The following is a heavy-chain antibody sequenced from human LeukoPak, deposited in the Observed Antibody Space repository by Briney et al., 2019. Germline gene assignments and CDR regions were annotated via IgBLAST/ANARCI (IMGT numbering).Heavy chain of an antibody. D-gene: IGHD2-2*01. CDR3: ARDQRYCSSSSCPWEPFDY. J-gene: IGHJ4*02. CDR2: IKQDGSEK. V-gene: IGHV3-7*05. CDR1: GFTFSSYW. Sequence: GGSLRLSCAASGFTFSSYWMSWVRQAPGKGLEWVANIKQDGSEKYYVDSVKGRFTISRDNTKNSLYLQMNSLRAEDTAVYYCARDQRYCSSSSCPWEPFDYWGQGTLVTVSS.